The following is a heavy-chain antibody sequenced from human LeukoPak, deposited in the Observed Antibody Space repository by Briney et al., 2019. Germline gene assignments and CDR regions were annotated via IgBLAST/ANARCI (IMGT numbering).Heavy chain of an antibody. V-gene: IGHV4-59*01. D-gene: IGHD1-26*01. J-gene: IGHJ4*02. CDR2: IYYSGST. CDR3: ARSSGTYRSFDY. Sequence: SETLSLTCTVSGGSISSYYWSWILQPPGKGLEWIGYIYYSGSTDYNPSLKSRVTISVDTSNNQFSLKVSSVTAADTAVYYCARSSGTYRSFDYWGQGTLVTASS. CDR1: GGSISSYY.